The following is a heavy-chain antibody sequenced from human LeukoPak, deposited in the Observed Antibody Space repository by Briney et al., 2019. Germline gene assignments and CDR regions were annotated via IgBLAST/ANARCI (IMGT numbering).Heavy chain of an antibody. V-gene: IGHV1-69*04. CDR3: ARADAMTTVSRNFDY. CDR2: IIPILGIA. CDR1: GGTFSSYA. D-gene: IGHD4-11*01. Sequence: ASVKVSCKASGGTFSSYAISWVRQAPGQGLEWMGRIIPILGIANYAQKLQGRVTMTTDTSTSTAYMELRSLRSDDTAVYYCARADAMTTVSRNFDYWGQGTLVTVSS. J-gene: IGHJ4*02.